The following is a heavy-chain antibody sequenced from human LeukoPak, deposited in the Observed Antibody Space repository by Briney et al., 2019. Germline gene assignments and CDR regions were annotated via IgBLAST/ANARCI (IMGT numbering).Heavy chain of an antibody. CDR3: ARGYRDSIGPCLDS. J-gene: IGHJ5*01. CDR1: GYSFTGYY. V-gene: IGHV1-2*02. Sequence: GASVSVSCKASGYSFTGYYIHWVRQAPGQGPEWMGWINPNSGGTKYAQRFQGRVTMTRDTSISTAYMDLSSLTSDDTAVYFCARGYRDSIGPCLDSWGQGTLVTVSP. D-gene: IGHD3-22*01. CDR2: INPNSGGT.